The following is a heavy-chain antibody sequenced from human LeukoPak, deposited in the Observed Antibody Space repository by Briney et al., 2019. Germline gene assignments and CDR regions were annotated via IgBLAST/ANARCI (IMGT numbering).Heavy chain of an antibody. CDR2: IYYSGST. D-gene: IGHD3-16*02. CDR3: ARMTSYYDYVWGSYRANWFDP. V-gene: IGHV4-59*01. Sequence: SETLSLTCTVSGGSISSYYWSWIRQPPGKGLEWIGYIYYSGSTNYNPPLKSRVTISVDTSKNQFSLKLSSVTAADTAVYYCARMTSYYDYVWGSYRANWFDPWGQGTLVTVS. CDR1: GGSISSYY. J-gene: IGHJ5*02.